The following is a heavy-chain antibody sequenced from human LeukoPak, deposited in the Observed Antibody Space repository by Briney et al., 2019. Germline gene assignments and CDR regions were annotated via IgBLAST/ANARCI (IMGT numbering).Heavy chain of an antibody. Sequence: GGSLRLSCAASGFTVSSNYMSWVRQAPGKGLEWVSVIYSGGSTYYADSVKGRFTISRDNSKNTLYLQMNSLRAEDTAVYYCARELPKLDYFDYWGQGTLVTVSS. CDR2: IYSGGST. D-gene: IGHD2-15*01. CDR3: ARELPKLDYFDY. J-gene: IGHJ4*02. V-gene: IGHV3-53*05. CDR1: GFTVSSNY.